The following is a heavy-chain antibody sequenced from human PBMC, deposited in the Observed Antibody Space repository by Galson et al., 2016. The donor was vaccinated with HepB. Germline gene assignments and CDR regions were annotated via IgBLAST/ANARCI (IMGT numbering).Heavy chain of an antibody. D-gene: IGHD2-15*01. J-gene: IGHJ4*02. CDR1: GLTFSSYN. CDR3: ASQWVAVDY. Sequence: SLRLSCAVSGLTFSSYNMNWVRQAPGKGLEWVSHISSRTRTTYYADSVKGRFTISRDNAKNSLYLQTNSLRDEDTAVYYCASQWVAVDYWGRGTLVTVSS. CDR2: ISSRTRTT. V-gene: IGHV3-48*02.